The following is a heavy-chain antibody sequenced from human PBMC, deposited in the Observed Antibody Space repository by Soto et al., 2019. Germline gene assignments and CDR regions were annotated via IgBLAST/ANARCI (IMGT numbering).Heavy chain of an antibody. CDR1: GGSISSSSYY. CDR3: ASQPHIVVVPAAMPFDY. D-gene: IGHD2-2*01. Sequence: QLQLQESGPGLVKPSETLSLTCTVSGGSISSSSYYWGWIRQPPGKGLEWIGSIYYSGSTYYNPSLKSRVTISVDTYKNQFSLKLSSVTAADTAVYYCASQPHIVVVPAAMPFDYWGQGTLVTVSS. V-gene: IGHV4-39*01. CDR2: IYYSGST. J-gene: IGHJ4*02.